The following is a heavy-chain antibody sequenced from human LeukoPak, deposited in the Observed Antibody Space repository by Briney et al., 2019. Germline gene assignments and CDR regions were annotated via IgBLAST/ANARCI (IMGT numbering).Heavy chain of an antibody. CDR3: AKAPYSSGWYTDY. CDR2: ITGDGGST. D-gene: IGHD6-19*01. V-gene: IGHV3-43*02. CDR1: GFTFDEYG. Sequence: GGSLRLSCGSSGFTFDEYGMHWVRQAPGKGLEWDSLITGDGGSTYYADSVKGRLTISRDNSKNSLYLQMNSLRTEDTALYYCAKAPYSSGWYTDYWGQGTLVTVSS. J-gene: IGHJ4*02.